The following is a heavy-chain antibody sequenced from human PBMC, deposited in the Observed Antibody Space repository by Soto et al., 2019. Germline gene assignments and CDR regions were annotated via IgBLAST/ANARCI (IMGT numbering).Heavy chain of an antibody. J-gene: IGHJ5*02. V-gene: IGHV2-26*01. CDR3: ARIPTHRRPGMTPGWFDP. Sequence: QVTLKASGPVLVKPTETLTLTCTVSGFSLSNARMGVSWIRQPPGKALEGLAHIFSNDEKSYSTSLKSRLTISKDTSKSQVVLTMTNMDPVDTATYYCARIPTHRRPGMTPGWFDPWGQGTLVTVS. D-gene: IGHD6-6*01. CDR2: IFSNDEK. CDR1: GFSLSNARMG.